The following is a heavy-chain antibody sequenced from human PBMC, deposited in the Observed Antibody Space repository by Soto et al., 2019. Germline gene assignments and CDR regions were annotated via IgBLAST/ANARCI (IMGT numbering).Heavy chain of an antibody. CDR1: GGSISSSSYY. J-gene: IGHJ6*02. V-gene: IGHV4-39*01. CDR3: ARHEKEEMVRGVITVYYGMDV. CDR2: IYYSGST. D-gene: IGHD3-10*01. Sequence: AETLSLTCTVSGGSISSSSYYWGWIRQPPGKGLEWIGSIYYSGSTYYNPSLKSRVTISVDTSKSQFSLKLSSVTAADTAAYYCARHEKEEMVRGVITVYYGMDVWGQGTTATVSS.